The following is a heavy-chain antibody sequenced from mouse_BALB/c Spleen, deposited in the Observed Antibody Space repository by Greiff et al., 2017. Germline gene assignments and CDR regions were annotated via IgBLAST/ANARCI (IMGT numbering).Heavy chain of an antibody. CDR3: ARSRYFDV. CDR2: KSYSGST. V-gene: IGHV3-2*02. J-gene: IGHJ1*01. Sequence: VQLKESGPGLVKPSQSLSLTCTVTGYSITSDYAWHWIRQFPGNKLEWMGYKSYSGSTSYNPSLKSRISITRDTSKDQFFLQLNSVTTEDTATYFCARSRYFDVWGAGTTVTVSS. CDR1: GYSITSDYA.